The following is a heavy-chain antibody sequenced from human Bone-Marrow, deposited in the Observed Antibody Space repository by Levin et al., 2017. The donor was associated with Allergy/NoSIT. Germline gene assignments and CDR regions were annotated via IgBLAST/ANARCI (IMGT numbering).Heavy chain of an antibody. CDR1: GIIFKNYA. D-gene: IGHD1-26*01. CDR2: INAIGVSK. J-gene: IGHJ4*02. V-gene: IGHV3-23*01. Sequence: GGSLRLSCVASGIIFKNYAMNWVRQAPGKGLEWVSAINAIGVSKFYADSVKGRFTISRDNSANTLFLQMNTLRADDTAVYYCAKGGLGEWELPHFDRWGQGTLVSVSS. CDR3: AKGGLGEWELPHFDR.